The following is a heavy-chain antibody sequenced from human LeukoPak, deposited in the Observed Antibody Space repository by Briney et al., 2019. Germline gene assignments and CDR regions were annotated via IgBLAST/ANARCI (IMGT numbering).Heavy chain of an antibody. CDR3: ARGTYSSYYYYVMDV. CDR2: IYYSGST. J-gene: IGHJ6*02. CDR1: GGSISSYS. Sequence: SETLSLTCTVSGGSISSYSWSWIRQPPGKGLEWIGHIYYSGSTNYNPSLKSRVTISVDTSKNQFSLNLTSETAADTAVYYCARGTYSSYYYYVMDVWGQGTTVTVSS. D-gene: IGHD1-26*01. V-gene: IGHV4-59*01.